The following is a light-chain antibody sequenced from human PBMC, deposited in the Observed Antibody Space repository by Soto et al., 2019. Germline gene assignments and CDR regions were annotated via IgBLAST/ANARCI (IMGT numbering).Light chain of an antibody. J-gene: IGKJ1*01. CDR2: KAS. CDR1: QRISSW. V-gene: IGKV1-5*03. Sequence: DIQMTQSPSTLSASVGGRVTITCRASQRISSWLAWYQQKPGKAPKVLIYKASNLRSGVPSRFSGTGSGTEFSLTINSLQPDDFATYHCQQYDSYPWTFGQGTKVEIK. CDR3: QQYDSYPWT.